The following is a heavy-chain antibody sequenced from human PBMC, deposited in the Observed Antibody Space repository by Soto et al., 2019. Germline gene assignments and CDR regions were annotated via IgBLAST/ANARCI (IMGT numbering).Heavy chain of an antibody. J-gene: IGHJ5*02. CDR3: ARGLAAAGTIGWFDP. CDR2: INAGNGNT. D-gene: IGHD6-13*01. V-gene: IGHV1-3*01. CDR1: GYTFTSYA. Sequence: QVQLVQVGPEVKKPGASVKVSCKASGYTFTSYAINWVRQAPGQRLEWMGWINAGNGNTKYSQNFQGRVEITRDTSASTAYMELSSLGSEDTAVYYCARGLAAAGTIGWFDPWGQGTLVTVSS.